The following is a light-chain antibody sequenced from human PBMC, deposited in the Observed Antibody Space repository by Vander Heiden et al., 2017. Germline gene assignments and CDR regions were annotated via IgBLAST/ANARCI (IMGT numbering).Light chain of an antibody. J-gene: IGLJ2*01. CDR1: SFNIGNNY. V-gene: IGLV1-51*01. CDR2: DNN. Sequence: QSVLTQPPSVSAASGQKVTISCSGSSFNIGNNYVSWYQQLPGIAPNPIINDNNRRPSGITDRFSGSKSGASATLGITGLQTGDEADYYCGTWDSCLSTVVFGGGTKLTVL. CDR3: GTWDSCLSTVV.